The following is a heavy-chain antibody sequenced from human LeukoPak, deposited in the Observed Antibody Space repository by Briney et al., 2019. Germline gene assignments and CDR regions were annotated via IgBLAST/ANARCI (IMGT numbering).Heavy chain of an antibody. V-gene: IGHV4-59*01. CDR2: IYYSGST. CDR3: ARDKGYCSSTSCDSDYGMDV. CDR1: GGSISSYY. J-gene: IGHJ6*04. D-gene: IGHD2-2*01. Sequence: PSETLSLTCTVSGGSISSYYWSWIRRPPGKGLEWIGYIYYSGSTNYNPSLKSRVTISVDTSKNQFSLKLSSVTAADTAVYYCARDKGYCSSTSCDSDYGMDVWGKGTTVTVSS.